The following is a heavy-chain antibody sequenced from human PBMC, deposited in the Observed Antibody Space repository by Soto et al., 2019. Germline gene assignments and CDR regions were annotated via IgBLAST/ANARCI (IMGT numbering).Heavy chain of an antibody. CDR2: ISGSGGST. CDR3: AKDRIGYYGSGSYSPPWFDP. Sequence: GGSLRLSCAASGFTFSTYSMSWVRQAPGKGLEWVSAISGSGGSTYYADSVKGRFTISRDNSKNTLYPQMNSLRAEDTAVYYCAKDRIGYYGSGSYSPPWFDPWGQGTLVTVSS. J-gene: IGHJ5*02. CDR1: GFTFSTYS. D-gene: IGHD3-10*01. V-gene: IGHV3-23*01.